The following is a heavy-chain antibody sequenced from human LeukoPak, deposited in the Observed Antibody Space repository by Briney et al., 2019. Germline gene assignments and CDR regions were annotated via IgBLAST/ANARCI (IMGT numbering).Heavy chain of an antibody. CDR3: ARVPNGSGLDVFDI. CDR2: INHSGST. V-gene: IGHV4-4*02. D-gene: IGHD3-10*01. Sequence: SETLSLTCAVSGGSISSSNWWSWVRQPPGKGLEWIGEINHSGSTNYNPSLKGRVTISVDTSKKQFSLKLSSVTAADTAVYYCARVPNGSGLDVFDIWGQGTMVTISS. CDR1: GGSISSSNW. J-gene: IGHJ3*02.